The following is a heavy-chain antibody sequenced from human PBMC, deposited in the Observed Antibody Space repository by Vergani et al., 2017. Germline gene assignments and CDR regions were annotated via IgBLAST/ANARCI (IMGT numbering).Heavy chain of an antibody. CDR2: IKLDGSEK. D-gene: IGHD6-13*01. J-gene: IGHJ3*02. CDR1: GFTFSSYW. Sequence: EVQLVESGGGLFQPGGSLRLSCAASGFTFSSYWMSWVRQAPGKGLEWVANIKLDGSEKYYVDSVKGRFTISRDNAKNSLYLQMNSLRAEDTAVYYCARHQSYSSSWFNDAFDIWGQGTMVTVSS. CDR3: ARHQSYSSSWFNDAFDI. V-gene: IGHV3-7*01.